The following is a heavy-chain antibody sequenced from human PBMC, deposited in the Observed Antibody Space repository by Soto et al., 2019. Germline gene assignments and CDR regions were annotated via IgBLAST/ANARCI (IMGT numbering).Heavy chain of an antibody. Sequence: SETLSLTCTVSGDSIGDYYWNWIRQPPGKGLEWIANIHYRGKTNYNPSNRSRITKTLDMSKTQFSQKASYETDADTAVYYCARRLPGDYGNWFDPWGQGTLVTV. V-gene: IGHV4-59*08. J-gene: IGHJ5*02. CDR1: GDSIGDYY. D-gene: IGHD4-17*01. CDR3: ARRLPGDYGNWFDP. CDR2: IHYRGKT.